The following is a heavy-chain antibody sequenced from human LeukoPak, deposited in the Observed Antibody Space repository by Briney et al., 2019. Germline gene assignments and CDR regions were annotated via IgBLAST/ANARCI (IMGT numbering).Heavy chain of an antibody. J-gene: IGHJ2*01. CDR1: GFTFSSYG. V-gene: IGHV3-30*02. CDR3: AKDRGYNDPVWYFDL. CDR2: IRYDGSNK. D-gene: IGHD2-15*01. Sequence: GGSLRLSCAASGFTFSSYGMHWVRQAPGKGLEWAAFIRYDGSNKYYADSVKGRFTISRDNSKNTLYLQMNSLRAEDTAVYYCAKDRGYNDPVWYFDLWGRGTLVTVSS.